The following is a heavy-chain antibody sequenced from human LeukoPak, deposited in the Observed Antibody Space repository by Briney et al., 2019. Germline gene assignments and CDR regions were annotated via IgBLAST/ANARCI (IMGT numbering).Heavy chain of an antibody. Sequence: GGSLRLSCAASGFIFSGFAMHWVRQTPGKGLQWMAGISHDGDNEYYPDSVMGRFTISRDNSKNTLYLQMNSLRGDDTAVYYRARGPFGSCSSPSCYFFDYWGQGSLVTVSS. CDR3: ARGPFGSCSSPSCYFFDY. CDR1: GFIFSGFA. J-gene: IGHJ4*02. V-gene: IGHV3-30*04. CDR2: ISHDGDNE. D-gene: IGHD2-2*01.